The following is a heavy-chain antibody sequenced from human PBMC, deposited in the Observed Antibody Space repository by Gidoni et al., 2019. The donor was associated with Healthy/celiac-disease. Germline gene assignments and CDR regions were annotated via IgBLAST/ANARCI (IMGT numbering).Heavy chain of an antibody. CDR2: TYYRSKWYN. CDR3: AREGGNYYDSSGYYLGDAFDI. D-gene: IGHD3-22*01. Sequence: QVQLQQSGPGLVKHSQTLSLTCAISGDSVSSNRTAWTWIRPSPSRGLEWLGRTYYRSKWYNYYAVSVKSRITINPDTSKNQFSLQLNSVTPEDTAVYYCAREGGNYYDSSGYYLGDAFDIWGQGTMVTVSS. CDR1: GDSVSSNRTA. V-gene: IGHV6-1*01. J-gene: IGHJ3*02.